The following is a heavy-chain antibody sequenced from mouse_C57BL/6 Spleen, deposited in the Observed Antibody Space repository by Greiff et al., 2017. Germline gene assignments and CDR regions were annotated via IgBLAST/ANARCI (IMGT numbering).Heavy chain of an antibody. V-gene: IGHV2-2*01. CDR2: IWSGGST. J-gene: IGHJ4*01. CDR1: GFSLTSYG. D-gene: IGHD4-1*01. CDR3: ASPNLYYAMDY. Sequence: QVQLQQSGPGLVQPSQSLSITCTVSGFSLTSYGVHWVRQSPGKGLEWLGVIWSGGSTDYNAAFISRLSLSKDNSKSQVFFKMNSLQADDTAIYYCASPNLYYAMDYWGQGTSVTVSS.